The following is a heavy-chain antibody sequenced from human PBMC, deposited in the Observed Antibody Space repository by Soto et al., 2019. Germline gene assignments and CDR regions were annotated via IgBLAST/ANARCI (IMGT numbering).Heavy chain of an antibody. V-gene: IGHV3-23*01. J-gene: IGHJ4*02. CDR3: AKDRQPDGIWSSDF. D-gene: IGHD1-20*01. Sequence: EVQLLESGGHLVQPGGSLRLSCAASGFTFSTYTMNWVRQAPGKGLEWVSSIGWGAGVTYYADSVRGRFTVSRDDAKNMLFLQLSSLTVDDTAIYYCAKDRQPDGIWSSDFWGKGALVTVSS. CDR2: IGWGAGVT. CDR1: GFTFSTYT.